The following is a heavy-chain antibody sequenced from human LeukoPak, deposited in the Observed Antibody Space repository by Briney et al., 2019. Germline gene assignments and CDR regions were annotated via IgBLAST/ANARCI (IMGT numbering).Heavy chain of an antibody. CDR2: ISVYNGST. CDR3: VRDRSGPFDS. D-gene: IGHD3-10*01. J-gene: IGHJ4*02. V-gene: IGHV1-18*01. Sequence: GASVKVSCKASGYPFYTYGISWVRQAPGQGLEWMGWISVYNGSTNYTQKLQGRLTLTTDTSTSSAYMELRSLRSDDTAMYYCVRDRSGPFDSWGQGTLVIVSS. CDR1: GYPFYTYG.